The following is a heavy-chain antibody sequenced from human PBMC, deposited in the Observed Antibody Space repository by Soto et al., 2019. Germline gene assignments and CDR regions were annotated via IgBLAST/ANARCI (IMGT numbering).Heavy chain of an antibody. CDR1: GYSFTTYW. D-gene: IGHD6-6*01. J-gene: IGHJ4*02. V-gene: IGHV5-51*01. CDR2: IYPGDSDT. CDR3: ARAINDWVASSRVYYFDY. Sequence: GESLKISCKGSGYSFTTYWIGWVRQMPGKGLEWMGVIYPGDSDTRYSPSFQGQVTISADKSISTAYLQWISLKASDTAMYYCARAINDWVASSRVYYFDYWGQGTLVTVSS.